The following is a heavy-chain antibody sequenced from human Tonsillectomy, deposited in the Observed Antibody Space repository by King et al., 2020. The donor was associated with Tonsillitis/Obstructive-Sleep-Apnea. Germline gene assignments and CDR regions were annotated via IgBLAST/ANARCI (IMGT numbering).Heavy chain of an antibody. V-gene: IGHV1-46*01. J-gene: IGHJ4*02. CDR2: INPSGGST. CDR1: VYTFTSYY. CDR3: ARDDGDY. Sequence: QLVQSGAEVKKPGASVKVSCKASVYTFTSYYMHWVRQSPGQGLEWMGIINPSGGSTSYAQKFQGRDTMTRDTSTSTVYMELSSLGSEDTAVYYCARDDGDYWGQGTLVTVSS.